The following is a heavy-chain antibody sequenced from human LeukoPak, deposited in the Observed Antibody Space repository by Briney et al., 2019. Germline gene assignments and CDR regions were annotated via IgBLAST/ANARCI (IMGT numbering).Heavy chain of an antibody. CDR2: INAGNGNT. D-gene: IGHD1-26*01. CDR1: GYTFTSYA. V-gene: IGHV1-3*01. J-gene: IGHJ3*02. CDR3: AAATGATAGSYAFDI. Sequence: GASVKVSCKASGYTFTSYAMHWVRQAPGQRLEWMGWINAGNGNTKYSQKFQGRVTITRDTSASTAYMELSSLRSDDTAVYFCAAATGATAGSYAFDIWGQGTTVTVSS.